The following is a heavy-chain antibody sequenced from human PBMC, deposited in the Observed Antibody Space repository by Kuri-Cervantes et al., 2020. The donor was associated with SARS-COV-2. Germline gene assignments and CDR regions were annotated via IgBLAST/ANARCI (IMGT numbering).Heavy chain of an antibody. CDR3: TRDDFWSGYYLY. CDR2: IRSKAYGGTT. V-gene: IGHV3-49*04. Sequence: GESLKISCAASGFTFSSYGMHWVRQAPGKGLEWVGFIRSKAYGGTTEYAASVKGRFTISRDDSKSIAYLQMNSLKTEDTAVYYCTRDDFWSGYYLYWGQGTLVTVSS. J-gene: IGHJ4*02. D-gene: IGHD3-3*01. CDR1: GFTFSSYG.